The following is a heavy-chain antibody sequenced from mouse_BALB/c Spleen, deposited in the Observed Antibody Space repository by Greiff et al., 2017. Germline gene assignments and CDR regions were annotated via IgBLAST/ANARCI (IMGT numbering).Heavy chain of an antibody. CDR2: IDPENGNT. CDR1: GFNIKDYY. V-gene: IGHV14-1*02. CDR3: ASGLYYGNYWFAY. D-gene: IGHD2-1*01. Sequence: VQLQQSGAELVRPGALVKLSCKASGFNIKDYYMHWVKQRPEQGLEWIGWIDPENGNTIYDPKFQGKASITADTSSNTAYLQLSSLTSEDTAVYYCASGLYYGNYWFAYWGQGTLVTVSA. J-gene: IGHJ3*01.